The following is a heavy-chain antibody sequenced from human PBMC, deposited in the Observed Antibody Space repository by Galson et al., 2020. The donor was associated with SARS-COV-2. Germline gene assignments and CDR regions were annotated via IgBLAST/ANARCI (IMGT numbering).Heavy chain of an antibody. CDR2: IKSKTDGGTT. J-gene: IGHJ6*02. D-gene: IGHD2-2*01. Sequence: GGSLRLSCAASGFTFSNAWMSWVRQAPGKGLEWVGRIKSKTDGGTTDYAAPVKGRFTISRDDSKNTLYLQMNSLKTEDTAVYYCTTHQGDIVVVRAANYYYYYGMDVWGQGTTVTVSS. CDR3: TTHQGDIVVVRAANYYYYYGMDV. V-gene: IGHV3-15*01. CDR1: GFTFSNAW.